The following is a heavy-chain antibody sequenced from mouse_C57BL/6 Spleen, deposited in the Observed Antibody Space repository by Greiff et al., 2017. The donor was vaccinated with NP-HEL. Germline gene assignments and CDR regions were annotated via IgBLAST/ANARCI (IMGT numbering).Heavy chain of an antibody. V-gene: IGHV5-4*01. J-gene: IGHJ3*01. Sequence: EVQLVESGGGLVKPGGSLKLSCAASGFTFSSYAMSWVRQTPEKRLEWVATISDGGSYTYYPDNVKGRFTISRDNAKNNLYLQMSHLKSEDTAMYYCARESAYYGSSLFAYWGQGTLVTVSA. CDR1: GFTFSSYA. D-gene: IGHD1-1*01. CDR3: ARESAYYGSSLFAY. CDR2: ISDGGSYT.